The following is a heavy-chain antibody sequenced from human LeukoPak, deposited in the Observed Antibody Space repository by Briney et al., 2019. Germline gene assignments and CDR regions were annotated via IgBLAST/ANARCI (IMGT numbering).Heavy chain of an antibody. CDR3: ARSAAAGRIVATFDY. V-gene: IGHV3-30*04. CDR1: GCTFSSNA. J-gene: IGHJ4*02. Sequence: GGSLRLSCAASGCTFSSNAMHWVRQAPGKGLEWVAIISYDGSNKYYADSVKGRFTISRDKSKNTLYLQMNSLRGEDTAVYYCARSAAAGRIVATFDYWGQGTLVTVSS. D-gene: IGHD5-12*01. CDR2: ISYDGSNK.